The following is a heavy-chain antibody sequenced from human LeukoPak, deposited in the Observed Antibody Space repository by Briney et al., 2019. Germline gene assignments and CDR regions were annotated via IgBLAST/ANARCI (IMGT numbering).Heavy chain of an antibody. J-gene: IGHJ4*02. CDR1: GFTFSSYS. V-gene: IGHV3-21*01. D-gene: IGHD6-13*01. Sequence: GGSLRLSCAASGFTFSSYSMNWVRQAPGKGLEWVSSISSSSSYIYCADSVKGRFTISRDNAKNSLYLQMNSLRAEDTAVYYCARAGAAGNWGFDYWGQGTLVTVSS. CDR2: ISSSSSYI. CDR3: ARAGAAGNWGFDY.